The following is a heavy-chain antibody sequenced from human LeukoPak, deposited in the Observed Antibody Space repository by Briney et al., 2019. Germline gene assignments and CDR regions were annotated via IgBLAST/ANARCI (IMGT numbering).Heavy chain of an antibody. J-gene: IGHJ4*02. CDR3: ARDDRSGVVVAALDY. D-gene: IGHD3-22*01. CDR2: ISYDGSNK. V-gene: IGHV3-30-3*01. CDR1: GFTFSSYA. Sequence: PGGSLRLSCAASGFTFSSYAMHWVRQAPGKGLEWVAVISYDGSNKYYADSVKGRFTISRDNSKNTLYLQMNSLRAEDTALYFCARDDRSGVVVAALDYWGQGTLVTVSS.